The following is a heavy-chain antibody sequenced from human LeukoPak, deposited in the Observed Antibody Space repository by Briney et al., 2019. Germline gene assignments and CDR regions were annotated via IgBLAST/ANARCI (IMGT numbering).Heavy chain of an antibody. D-gene: IGHD4-23*01. CDR3: AKEDGGNYYFDY. J-gene: IGHJ4*02. CDR1: GFTFSDYW. V-gene: IGHV3-7*01. Sequence: GGSLRLSCAASGFTFSDYWMNWVRQPPGKGLEWVANIKQDGYEKHYVDSVKGRFTISRDNAKNSLFLQMNSLRAEDTAVYYCAKEDGGNYYFDYWGQGTLVTVSS. CDR2: IKQDGYEK.